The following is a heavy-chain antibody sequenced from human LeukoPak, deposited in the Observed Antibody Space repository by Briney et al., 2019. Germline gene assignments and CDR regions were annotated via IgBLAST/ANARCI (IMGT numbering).Heavy chain of an antibody. CDR2: IYYTGNT. CDR3: ARIPIVGAID. V-gene: IGHV4-39*01. CDR1: GGSISSSSYY. J-gene: IGHJ4*02. Sequence: PSETLSLTCTVSGGSISSSSYYGGWILQPPGKGLEWIGSIYYTGNTYYNPSLKSPVTISVDTSKNQFSLKLNSVTAADTAVYYCARIPIVGAIDWGQGTLVTVSS. D-gene: IGHD1-26*01.